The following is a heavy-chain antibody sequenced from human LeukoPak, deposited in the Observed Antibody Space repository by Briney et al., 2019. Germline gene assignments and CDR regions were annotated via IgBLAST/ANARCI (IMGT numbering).Heavy chain of an antibody. D-gene: IGHD2-21*02. Sequence: SETLSLTCTVSSGSINSYYWSWIRQPAGEGLEWIGRIYSSGTTNYNPSLKSRVTMSIDTSKNQFSLKLTSVTAADTAVYYCVRGPYCGGDCYFDYWGQGTPVTVSS. CDR1: SGSINSYY. CDR2: IYSSGTT. CDR3: VRGPYCGGDCYFDY. V-gene: IGHV4-4*07. J-gene: IGHJ4*02.